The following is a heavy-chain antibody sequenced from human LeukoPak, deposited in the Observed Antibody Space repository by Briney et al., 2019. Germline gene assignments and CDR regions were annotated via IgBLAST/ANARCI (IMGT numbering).Heavy chain of an antibody. V-gene: IGHV1-2*04. CDR1: GYTFTGYY. CDR2: INPNSGGT. D-gene: IGHD6-6*01. CDR3: ARGGYSSSSRDFDY. Sequence: ASVKVSCKASGYTFTGYYMHWVRQAPGQGLEWMGWINPNSGGTNYAQKFQGWVTMTRDTSISTAYMELSRLRSDDTAVYYCARGGYSSSSRDFDYWGQGTLATVSS. J-gene: IGHJ4*02.